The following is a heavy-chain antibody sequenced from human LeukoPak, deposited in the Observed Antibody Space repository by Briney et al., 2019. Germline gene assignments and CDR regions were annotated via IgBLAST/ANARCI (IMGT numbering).Heavy chain of an antibody. V-gene: IGHV4-59*01. D-gene: IGHD3-22*01. J-gene: IGHJ4*02. CDR1: GGSISSYY. Sequence: SETLSLTCTVSGGSISSYYWSWIRQPPGKGLEWIGYIYYSGSTNYNPSLKSRVTISVDTSKNQFSLKLSSVTAADTAVYYCARSYDSSGYYGYWGQGTLVTVSS. CDR3: ARSYDSSGYYGY. CDR2: IYYSGST.